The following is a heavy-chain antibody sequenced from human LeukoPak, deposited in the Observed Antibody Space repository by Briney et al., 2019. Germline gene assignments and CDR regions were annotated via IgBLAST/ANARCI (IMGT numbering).Heavy chain of an antibody. V-gene: IGHV4-31*03. D-gene: IGHD3-22*01. CDR2: IYYSGST. CDR1: GGSISSGGYY. J-gene: IGHJ4*02. CDR3: ARTGFGGSGYPFDY. Sequence: SQTLSLTCTVSGGSISSGGYYWSWIRQHPGKGLEWIGYIYYSGSTYYSPSLKSRVTISVDTSKNQFSLKLSSVTAADTAVYYCARTGFGGSGYPFDYWGQGTLVTVSS.